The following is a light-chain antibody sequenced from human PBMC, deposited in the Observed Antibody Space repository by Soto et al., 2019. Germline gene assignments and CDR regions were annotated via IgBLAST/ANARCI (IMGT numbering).Light chain of an antibody. CDR1: QSVSSY. J-gene: IGKJ4*01. Sequence: DIVLTHSPATLSLSPGERATLSCRASQSVSSYLAWYQQKPGQAPRLLIYDASNRATGIPARFSGSGSGTDFTLTISSLEPEDFAVYYCQHRRNWPLTFGGGTKVDIK. V-gene: IGKV3-11*01. CDR3: QHRRNWPLT. CDR2: DAS.